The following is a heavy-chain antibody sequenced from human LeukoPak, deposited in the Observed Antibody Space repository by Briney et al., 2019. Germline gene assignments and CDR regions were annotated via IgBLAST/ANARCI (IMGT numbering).Heavy chain of an antibody. Sequence: SETLSLTCTVSGDSISRSSYYWGWIHQPPGKGLEWIGSIYYSGSTYDNPSLKSRVTISVDTSKNQFSLRLSSVTAADTAVYFCARQYPAGNRLSHIDYWGQGTLVTVSS. J-gene: IGHJ4*02. CDR2: IYYSGST. V-gene: IGHV4-39*01. CDR1: GDSISRSSYY. D-gene: IGHD2-15*01. CDR3: ARQYPAGNRLSHIDY.